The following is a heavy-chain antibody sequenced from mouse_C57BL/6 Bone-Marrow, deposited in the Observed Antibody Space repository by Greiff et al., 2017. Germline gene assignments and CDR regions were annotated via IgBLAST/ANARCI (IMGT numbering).Heavy chain of an antibody. V-gene: IGHV5-4*01. CDR2: ISDGGSYT. J-gene: IGHJ2*01. Sequence: EVKVVESGGGLVKPGGSLKLSCAASGFTFSSYAMSWVRQTPEKRLEWVATISDGGSYTYYPDNVKGRFTISRDNAKNNLYLQMSHLKSEDTAMYYCARDRNYGNPLYFDYWGQGTTLTVSS. CDR3: ARDRNYGNPLYFDY. CDR1: GFTFSSYA. D-gene: IGHD2-1*01.